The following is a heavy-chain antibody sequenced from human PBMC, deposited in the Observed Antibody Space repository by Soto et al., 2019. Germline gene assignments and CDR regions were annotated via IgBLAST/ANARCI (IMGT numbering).Heavy chain of an antibody. CDR1: GGSISSSSYY. J-gene: IGHJ4*02. CDR2: IYYSGST. V-gene: IGHV4-39*01. D-gene: IGHD2-8*01. Sequence: SETLSLTCTVSGGSISSSSYYWGWIRQPPGKGLEWIGSIYYSGSTYYNPSLKSRVTISVDTSKNQFSLKLSSVTAADTAVYYCSEQGIGLIVLSWPFGYWGQGNL. CDR3: SEQGIGLIVLSWPFGY.